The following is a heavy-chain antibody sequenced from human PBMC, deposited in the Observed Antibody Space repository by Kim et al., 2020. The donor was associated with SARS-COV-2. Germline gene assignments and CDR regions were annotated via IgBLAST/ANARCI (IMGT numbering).Heavy chain of an antibody. D-gene: IGHD3-10*02. Sequence: GGSLRLSCAASGFTFSSYEMNWVRQAPGKRLEWVSYISSSGSTIYYADSVKGRFTISRDNAKNSLYLQMNSLRDEDTAVYYCARDRLSGEYYYYYGMDVWGQGTTVTVS. CDR1: GFTFSSYE. CDR3: ARDRLSGEYYYYYGMDV. CDR2: ISSSGSTI. V-gene: IGHV3-48*03. J-gene: IGHJ6*02.